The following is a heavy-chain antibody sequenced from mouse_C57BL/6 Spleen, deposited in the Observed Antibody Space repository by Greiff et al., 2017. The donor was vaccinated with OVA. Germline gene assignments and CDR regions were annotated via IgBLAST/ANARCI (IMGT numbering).Heavy chain of an antibody. V-gene: IGHV1-66*01. CDR2: IYPGSGNT. CDR1: GYSFTSYY. J-gene: IGHJ1*03. Sequence: VQLQQSGPELVKPGASVKISCKASGYSFTSYYIHWVKQRPGQGLEWIGWIYPGSGNTKYNEKFKGKATLTADPSSSTAYMQLSSRTSEDSAVYYCARNYDDVYWYFDVWGTGTTVTVSS. D-gene: IGHD2-4*01. CDR3: ARNYDDVYWYFDV.